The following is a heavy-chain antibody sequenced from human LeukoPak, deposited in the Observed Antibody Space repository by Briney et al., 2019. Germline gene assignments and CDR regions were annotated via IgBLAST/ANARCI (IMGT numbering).Heavy chain of an antibody. J-gene: IGHJ4*02. V-gene: IGHV4-38-2*01. D-gene: IGHD5-24*01. CDR2: IYYSGST. CDR3: ARTNVEMATTFDY. Sequence: GSLRLSCAASGFTFSSYAMSWVRQPPGKGLEWIGSIYYSGSTYYNPSLKSRVTISVDTSKNQFSLKLSSVTAAGSAVYYCARTNVEMATTFDYWGQGTLVTVSS. CDR1: GFTFSSYA.